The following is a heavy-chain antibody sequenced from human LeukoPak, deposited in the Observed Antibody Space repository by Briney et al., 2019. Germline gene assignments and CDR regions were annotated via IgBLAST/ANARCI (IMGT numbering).Heavy chain of an antibody. CDR2: ISGSGDKT. Sequence: PGGSLRLSCAASGFTFSSYTMTWVRQAPGKGLEWVSGISGSGDKTYYADSVKGRFTISRDNSKKTLYLQVNSLRAEDTAVYYCVKVSGYGRLGVVLAAGHGGYHFMDVWGKGTTVTVSS. CDR1: GFTFSSYT. CDR3: VKVSGYGRLGVVLAAGHGGYHFMDV. J-gene: IGHJ6*03. D-gene: IGHD6-13*01. V-gene: IGHV3-23*01.